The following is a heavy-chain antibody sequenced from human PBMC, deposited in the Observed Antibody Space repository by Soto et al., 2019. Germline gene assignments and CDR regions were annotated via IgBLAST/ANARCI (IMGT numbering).Heavy chain of an antibody. J-gene: IGHJ4*02. CDR1: GGSIRGGDYY. D-gene: IGHD3-10*01. CDR2: IYYSGTT. V-gene: IGHV4-30-4*01. CDR3: ARHINTLVRGVSRDYFDY. Sequence: SETLSLTCIVSGGSIRGGDYYGTWIREPPWKGLEWIGNIYYSGTTSYNPSLKIRFTISVDTSKNEFSLKLTSVTAADTAVHYCARHINTLVRGVSRDYFDYWGQGTPVTVPS.